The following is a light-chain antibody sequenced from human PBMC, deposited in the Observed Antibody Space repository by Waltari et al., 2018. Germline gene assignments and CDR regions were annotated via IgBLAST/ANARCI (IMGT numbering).Light chain of an antibody. V-gene: IGLV1-47*01. CDR2: RED. CDR3: AAWDDSLSGQVL. CDR1: NSPIGQNF. J-gene: IGLJ3*02. Sequence: QSVLTQPPSASGTPGQRVTISCSGSNSPIGQNFVYLYQQLAGTAPKLLVYREDQRPSGVPDRCSGSKSGTSASLAITGLRSDDEADYYCAAWDDSLSGQVLFGGGTKLTVL.